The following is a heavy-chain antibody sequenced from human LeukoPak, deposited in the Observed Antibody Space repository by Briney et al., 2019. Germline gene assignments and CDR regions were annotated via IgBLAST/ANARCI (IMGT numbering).Heavy chain of an antibody. J-gene: IGHJ4*02. Sequence: GGSLRLSCAASGFTFSSYWMNWVREAPGKGLVWVSRIASDGSSTTYADSVKGRFSISRDNAKNTLYLQMNSLRVEDTAVYYCARGRPHGNDYWGQGTLVTVSS. CDR1: GFTFSSYW. CDR2: IASDGSST. D-gene: IGHD4-23*01. V-gene: IGHV3-74*01. CDR3: ARGRPHGNDY.